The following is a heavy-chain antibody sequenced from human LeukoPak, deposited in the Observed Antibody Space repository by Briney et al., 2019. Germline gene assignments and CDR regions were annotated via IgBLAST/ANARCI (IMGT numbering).Heavy chain of an antibody. V-gene: IGHV4-4*07. CDR2: IYTTGST. CDR1: GGSINSYY. D-gene: IGHD2-2*01. Sequence: SETLSLTCTVSGGSINSYYFNWIRQPAGKGLEWIGRIYTTGSTNYNPSLQRRVTMSIDTSKNQFSLKLTSVTAADTAVYYCARDVVQAAPREYNWFDPWGQGTLVTVSS. CDR3: ARDVVQAAPREYNWFDP. J-gene: IGHJ5*02.